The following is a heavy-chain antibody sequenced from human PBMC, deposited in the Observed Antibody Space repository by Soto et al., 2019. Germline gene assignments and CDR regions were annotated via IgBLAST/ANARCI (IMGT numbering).Heavy chain of an antibody. CDR2: IYYSGST. CDR1: GGSISSYY. J-gene: IGHJ4*02. Sequence: ETLSLTCTVSGGSISSYYWSWIRQPPGKGLEWIGYIYYSGSTNYNPSLKSRVTISVDTSKNQFSLKLSSVTAADTAVYYCARATMVRGVPVPFDYWGQGTLVTVSS. CDR3: ARATMVRGVPVPFDY. V-gene: IGHV4-59*01. D-gene: IGHD3-10*01.